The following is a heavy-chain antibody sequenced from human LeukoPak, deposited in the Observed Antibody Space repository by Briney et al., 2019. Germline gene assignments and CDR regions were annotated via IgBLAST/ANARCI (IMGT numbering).Heavy chain of an antibody. Sequence: GGSLRLSCAASGFTFSSYRMNWVRQAPGRGLEWVSSISSSSSYIYYADSVKGRFTISRDNSKNTLYLQMNSLRAEDTAVYYCAKDFERTGDCYYAFDCWGQGTLVTVSS. V-gene: IGHV3-21*04. CDR3: AKDFERTGDCYYAFDC. J-gene: IGHJ4*02. CDR1: GFTFSSYR. CDR2: ISSSSSYI. D-gene: IGHD2-21*02.